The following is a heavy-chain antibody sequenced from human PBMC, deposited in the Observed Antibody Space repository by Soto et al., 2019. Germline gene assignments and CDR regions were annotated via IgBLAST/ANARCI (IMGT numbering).Heavy chain of an antibody. CDR2: ISFDGSRK. CDR1: GFPFSSYT. D-gene: IGHD2-2*01. CDR3: ARDTVTSLTPYQGFYYYGMDV. Sequence: QEHLVESGGGVVQPGGSLTLSCTASGFPFSSYTMHWLRRAPGKGLEWVGIISFDGSRKYYADWLKGRIVISRDNSKDSLYLQIDTLRPDDTAIYYCARDTVTSLTPYQGFYYYGMDVWGQGTTVSVSS. V-gene: IGHV3-30*09. J-gene: IGHJ6*02.